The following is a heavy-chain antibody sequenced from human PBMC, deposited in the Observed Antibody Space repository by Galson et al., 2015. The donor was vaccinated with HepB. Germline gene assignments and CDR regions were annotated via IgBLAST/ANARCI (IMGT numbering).Heavy chain of an antibody. V-gene: IGHV3-23*01. J-gene: IGHJ4*02. CDR3: VKGTGVRGYDFDY. CDR1: GFTFSSYA. D-gene: IGHD5-12*01. Sequence: SLRLSCAASGFTFSSYAMSWVRQAPGKGPEWVSSISNNGGNIYYAVSVKGRFTISRDNSENKLYVQVNSLRAEDTAVYYCVKGTGVRGYDFDYWGQGTLVTVSS. CDR2: ISNNGGNI.